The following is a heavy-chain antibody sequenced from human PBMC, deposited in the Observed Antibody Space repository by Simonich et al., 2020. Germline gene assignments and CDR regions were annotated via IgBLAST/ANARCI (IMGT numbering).Heavy chain of an antibody. CDR2: INPNNGST. CDR3: ARGGVQYYYYYMDV. D-gene: IGHD3-3*01. CDR1: GDTFTGYY. V-gene: IGHV1-2*02. J-gene: IGHJ6*03. Sequence: QVQLVQSGAEVKKTGASVKVSCKASGDTFTGYYMHWARQAPGQGLEWMGWINPNNGSTNYAQKFQGRVTMTRDTSISTAYMELSRLRSDDTAVYYCARGGVQYYYYYMDVWGKGTTVTVSS.